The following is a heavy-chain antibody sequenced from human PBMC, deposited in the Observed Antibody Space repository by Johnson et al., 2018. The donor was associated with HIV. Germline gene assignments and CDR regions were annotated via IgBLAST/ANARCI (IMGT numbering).Heavy chain of an antibody. CDR3: ASLGGSYSLDI. J-gene: IGHJ3*02. Sequence: VQLVESGGGVVRPGGSLRLSCAASGFTFDEYGMSWVRQAPGKGLDWVSGIHWTGGSIGYADSVKGRFTISRDNANNSLYLQMNRLRAEAKAVYYCASLGGSYSLDIWGQGTMVTFSS. CDR1: GFTFDEYG. V-gene: IGHV3-20*04. CDR2: IHWTGGSI. D-gene: IGHD1-26*01.